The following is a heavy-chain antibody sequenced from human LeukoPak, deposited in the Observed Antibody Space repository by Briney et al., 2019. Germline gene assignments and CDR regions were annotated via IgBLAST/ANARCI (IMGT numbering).Heavy chain of an antibody. CDR3: ARDRAGYCRSTSCYTMDY. CDR1: GYTFTGYY. D-gene: IGHD2-2*02. Sequence: ASVKVSCKASGYTFTGYYMHWVRQAPGQGLEWMGWINPNSGGTNYAQKFQGRVTMTRDTSISTAYMELSRLRSDDTAVYYCARDRAGYCRSTSCYTMDYWGQGTLVTVSS. J-gene: IGHJ4*02. V-gene: IGHV1-2*02. CDR2: INPNSGGT.